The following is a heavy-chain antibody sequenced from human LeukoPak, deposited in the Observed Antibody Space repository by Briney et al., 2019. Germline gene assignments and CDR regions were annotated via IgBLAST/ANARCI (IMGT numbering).Heavy chain of an antibody. V-gene: IGHV3-11*04. CDR3: AKDRIGYCSSASCPYDY. CDR2: ISESGYTI. Sequence: GGSLRLSCAASGFSFSDYYMSWIRQAPGKGLEWVSYISESGYTIYYADSVKGRFTISRDNAKNSLYLQMNSLRAEDTGVYYCAKDRIGYCSSASCPYDYWGQGTLVTVSS. J-gene: IGHJ4*02. D-gene: IGHD2-2*03. CDR1: GFSFSDYY.